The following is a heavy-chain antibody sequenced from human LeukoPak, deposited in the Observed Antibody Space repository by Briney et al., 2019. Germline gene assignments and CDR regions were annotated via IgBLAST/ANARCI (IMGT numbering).Heavy chain of an antibody. CDR3: ARLPLGYYYYYMDV. J-gene: IGHJ6*03. CDR2: INPNSGGT. D-gene: IGHD3-16*01. V-gene: IGHV1-2*02. CDR1: GYTFTGYY. Sequence: ASVKVSCKASGYTFTGYYMHWVRQAPGQGLEWMGWINPNSGGTNYAQKFQGRVTMTRDTSISTAYMELSRLRSDDTAVYYCARLPLGYYYYYMDVWGKGTTVTISS.